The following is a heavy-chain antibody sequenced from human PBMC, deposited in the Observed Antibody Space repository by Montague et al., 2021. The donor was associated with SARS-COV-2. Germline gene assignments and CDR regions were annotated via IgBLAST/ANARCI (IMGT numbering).Heavy chain of an antibody. Sequence: SLSLSWAASGFTFNTYAMTWVRQAPGKGLEWVSAIGGSGAGTYYADSVKGRFTISRDNSKNTLFLQMNSLRAEDTALYYCAKSLDTSGYSFERGADYWGQGTLVTVSS. V-gene: IGHV3-23*01. CDR3: AKSLDTSGYSFERGADY. CDR1: GFTFNTYA. J-gene: IGHJ4*02. CDR2: IGGSGAGT. D-gene: IGHD5-12*01.